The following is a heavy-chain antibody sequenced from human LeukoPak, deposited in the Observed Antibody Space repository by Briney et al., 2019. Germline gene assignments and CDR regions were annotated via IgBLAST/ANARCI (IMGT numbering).Heavy chain of an antibody. J-gene: IGHJ5*02. V-gene: IGHV3-9*01. CDR3: AKDKVAAAEWFDP. Sequence: PGGSLRLSCAASGFTFDDYAMHWVRQVPGKGLEWVSGINWNSDSIGYADSVKGRFTTSRDNAKNSLYLQMNSLRAEDTAVYYCAKDKVAAAEWFDPWGQGTLVTVSS. CDR2: INWNSDSI. D-gene: IGHD6-13*01. CDR1: GFTFDDYA.